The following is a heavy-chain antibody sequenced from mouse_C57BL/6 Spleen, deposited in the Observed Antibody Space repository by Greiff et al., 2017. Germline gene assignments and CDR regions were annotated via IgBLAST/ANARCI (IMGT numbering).Heavy chain of an antibody. CDR1: GYTFTSYW. Sequence: QVQLQQPGAELVMPGASVKLSCKASGYTFTSYWMHWVKQRPGQGLEWIGEIDPSDSYTNYNQKFKGKSTLTVDKTSSTAYMQLSSLTSEDSAVFYCARSLGYDEGCAMDYWGQGTSVTVSS. CDR3: ARSLGYDEGCAMDY. V-gene: IGHV1-69*01. CDR2: IDPSDSYT. J-gene: IGHJ4*01. D-gene: IGHD2-2*01.